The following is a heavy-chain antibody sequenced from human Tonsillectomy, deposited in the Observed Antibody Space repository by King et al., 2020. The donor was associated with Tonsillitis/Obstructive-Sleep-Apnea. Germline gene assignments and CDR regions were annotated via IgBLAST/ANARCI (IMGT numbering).Heavy chain of an antibody. V-gene: IGHV3-30*04. CDR3: ARAAGIAVAGTGDDP. Sequence: QVQLVQSGGGVVQPGRSLRLSCAASGFTFSSYAMHWVRQAPGKGLEWVAVISYDGSNKYYADSVKGRFTISRDNSKNTLYLQMNSLRAEDTAVYYCARAAGIAVAGTGDDPWGQGTLVTVSS. CDR1: GFTFSSYA. D-gene: IGHD6-19*01. CDR2: ISYDGSNK. J-gene: IGHJ5*02.